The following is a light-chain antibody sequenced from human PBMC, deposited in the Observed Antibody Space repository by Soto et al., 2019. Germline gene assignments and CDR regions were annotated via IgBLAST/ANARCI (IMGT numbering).Light chain of an antibody. V-gene: IGKV1-39*01. CDR3: QPSYGTPLT. J-gene: IGKJ4*01. CDR2: AAS. Sequence: DMEMTQSPSSLSASVGDRVTITCRASQSISNYLNWYQHKPGKVPKLLIYAASSLQSGVPTRFSGSGSGTDFTLTINSLQPADFATYYCQPSYGTPLTFGGGTKIEIK. CDR1: QSISNY.